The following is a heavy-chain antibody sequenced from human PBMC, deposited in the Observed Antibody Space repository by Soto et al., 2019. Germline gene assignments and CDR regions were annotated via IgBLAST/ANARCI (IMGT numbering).Heavy chain of an antibody. V-gene: IGHV1-2*04. J-gene: IGHJ6*02. D-gene: IGHD2-8*01. CDR3: ARGDSTDCSNGVCSFFYNHDMDV. CDR2: INPKSGGT. CDR1: GDSFTDYH. Sequence: ASVKVSCKASGDSFTDYHIHWVRQAPGQGLEWLGRINPKSGGTSTAQKFQGWVTMTTDTSISTASMELTRLTSDDTAIYYCARGDSTDCSNGVCSFFYNHDMDVWGQGTTVTVSS.